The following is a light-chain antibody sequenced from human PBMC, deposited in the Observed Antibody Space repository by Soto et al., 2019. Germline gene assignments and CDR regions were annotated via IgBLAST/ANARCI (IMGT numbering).Light chain of an antibody. Sequence: GTLSLSPGERATLSCRASQSVSSSYVAWYQKKPGQAPRLLMYGASRRASGIPDRFSGSGSGTDFTLTISSLEPEDFAVYDCQQRSDWPSAFGGGTKV. J-gene: IGKJ4*01. CDR3: QQRSDWPSA. V-gene: IGKV3D-20*02. CDR2: GAS. CDR1: QSVSSSY.